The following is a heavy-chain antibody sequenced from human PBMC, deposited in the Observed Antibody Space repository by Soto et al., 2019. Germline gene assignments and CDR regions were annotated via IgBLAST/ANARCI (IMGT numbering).Heavy chain of an antibody. J-gene: IGHJ5*02. CDR2: ISGSGGST. CDR3: AKELRYFDWLLPDKQP. V-gene: IGHV3-23*01. Sequence: PGGSLRLSCAASGSTFSSYAMSWVRQAPGKGLEWVSAISGSGGSTYYADSVKGRFTISRDNSKNTLYLQMNSLRAEDTAVYYCAKELRYFDWLLPDKQPWGQGTLVTVSS. D-gene: IGHD3-9*01. CDR1: GSTFSSYA.